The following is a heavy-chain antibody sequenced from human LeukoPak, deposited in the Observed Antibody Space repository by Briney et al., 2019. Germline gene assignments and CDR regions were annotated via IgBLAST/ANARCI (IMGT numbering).Heavy chain of an antibody. D-gene: IGHD4-17*01. CDR1: GFTFSSYG. CDR2: ISYDGSNK. J-gene: IGHJ6*02. V-gene: IGHV3-30*18. CDR3: AKEITPADYGDYYGMDV. Sequence: GGSLRLSCAASGFTFSSYGMHWVRQAPGKGLEWVAVISYDGSNKYYADSVKGRFTISRDNSKNTLYLQMNSLRAEDTAVYYCAKEITPADYGDYYGMDVWGQGTTVTVSS.